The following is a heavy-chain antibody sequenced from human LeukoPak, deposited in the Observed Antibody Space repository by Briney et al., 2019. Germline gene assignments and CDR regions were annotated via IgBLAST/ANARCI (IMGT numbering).Heavy chain of an antibody. Sequence: GGSLRLSCAASGFSVSSTFMTWVRLAPGKGLEWVSILYPGGNTDYSDSVKGRFTISRDNSKNTLYLQMNSLRAEDTAVYYCARGGGPTTSRAYNWFDPWGQGTLVSVSS. CDR3: ARGGGPTTSRAYNWFDP. CDR2: LYPGGNT. J-gene: IGHJ5*02. CDR1: GFSVSSTF. D-gene: IGHD1-14*01. V-gene: IGHV3-53*01.